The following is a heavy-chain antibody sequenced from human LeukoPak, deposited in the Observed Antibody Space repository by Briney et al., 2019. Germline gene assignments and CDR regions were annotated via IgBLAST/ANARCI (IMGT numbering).Heavy chain of an antibody. CDR2: IKTDGSIT. Sequence: GGSLRLSCAASGFSFSVYWMHWVRQAPGKGPVWVSRIKTDGSITDYADFVKGRFTISRDNAKNTLYLQMNSLRAEDTAVYYCVHTIAAAKIPGIAVSRFDYWGQGTLVTVSS. V-gene: IGHV3-74*01. D-gene: IGHD6-13*01. CDR1: GFSFSVYW. CDR3: VHTIAAAKIPGIAVSRFDY. J-gene: IGHJ4*02.